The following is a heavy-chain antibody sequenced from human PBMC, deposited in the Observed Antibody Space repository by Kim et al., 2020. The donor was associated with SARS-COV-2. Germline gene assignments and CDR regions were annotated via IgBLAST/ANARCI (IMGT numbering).Heavy chain of an antibody. V-gene: IGHV3-15*01. CDR2: ITDKAAGGTA. D-gene: IGHD1-1*01. Sequence: GGSLRLSCAASGFTFNKAWMSWVRQAPGKGLEWVGRITDKAAGGTANYAAPVKGRFTISRDDSENTLFLQMNSLKVEDTAMYYCTTGTTGAEDDWGQGTLVTVSS. J-gene: IGHJ4*02. CDR3: TTGTTGAEDD. CDR1: GFTFNKAW.